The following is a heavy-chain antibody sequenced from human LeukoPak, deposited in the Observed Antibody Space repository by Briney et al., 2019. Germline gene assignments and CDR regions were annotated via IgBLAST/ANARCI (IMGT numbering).Heavy chain of an antibody. D-gene: IGHD5-12*01. CDR2: ISSSGSTM. J-gene: IGHJ4*02. Sequence: PGGSLRLSCAASGFIFSDYYMSWIRQAPGKGLEWVSYISSSGSTMYYTDSVKGRFTISRDNAKDSLYLQMNSLRAEDTAVYYCARDPGSGYEEHFDYWGQGTLVTVSS. CDR3: ARDPGSGYEEHFDY. CDR1: GFIFSDYY. V-gene: IGHV3-11*01.